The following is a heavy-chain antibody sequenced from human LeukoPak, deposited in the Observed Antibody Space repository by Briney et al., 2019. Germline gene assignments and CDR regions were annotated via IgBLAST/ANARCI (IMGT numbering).Heavy chain of an antibody. CDR3: ARSEYYSNYGWFDP. J-gene: IGHJ5*02. CDR2: ISSSSSYI. CDR1: GFAFSSYI. Sequence: GGTLRNSCAAYGFAFSSYIMNWVRQAPGKGLEWVSSISSSSSYIYYADSVKGRFTISRDNAKNSLYLQMNSLRAEDTAVYYCARSEYYSNYGWFDPWGQGTLVTVSS. V-gene: IGHV3-21*01. D-gene: IGHD4-11*01.